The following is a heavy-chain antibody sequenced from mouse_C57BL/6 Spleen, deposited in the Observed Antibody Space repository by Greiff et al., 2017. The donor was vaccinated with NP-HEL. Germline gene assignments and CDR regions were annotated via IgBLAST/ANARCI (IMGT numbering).Heavy chain of an antibody. J-gene: IGHJ2*01. CDR1: GYTFTDYE. CDR2: IDPETGGT. V-gene: IGHV1-15*01. CDR3: TLITTVVDHYFDY. D-gene: IGHD1-1*01. Sequence: VQLQQSGAELVRPGASVTLSCKASGYTFTDYEMHWVKQTPVHGLEWIGAIDPETGGTAYNQKFKGKAILTADKSSSTAYMELRSLTSEDSAVYYCTLITTVVDHYFDYWGQGTTLTVSS.